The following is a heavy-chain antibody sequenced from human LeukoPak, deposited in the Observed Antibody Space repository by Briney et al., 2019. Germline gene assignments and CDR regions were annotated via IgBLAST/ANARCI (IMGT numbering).Heavy chain of an antibody. CDR1: GGSISSYY. CDR2: IYYSGST. J-gene: IGHJ5*02. D-gene: IGHD2-15*01. V-gene: IGHV4-59*12. Sequence: SETLSLTCTVSGGSISSYYWSWIRQPPGKGLEWIGYIYYSGSTTYNPSLTSRATISADTSTNHFSLKLSSVTAAATAVYYCARVPQGYCSGGSCYPGWFDPWGQGTLVTVSS. CDR3: ARVPQGYCSGGSCYPGWFDP.